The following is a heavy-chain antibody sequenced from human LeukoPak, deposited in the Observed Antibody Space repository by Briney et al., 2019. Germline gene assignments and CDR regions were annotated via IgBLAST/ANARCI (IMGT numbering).Heavy chain of an antibody. D-gene: IGHD6-13*01. CDR2: INPNNGDT. Sequence: ASVKVSCKTSGYIFTDYYLHWVRQAPGQGLEWMGWINPNNGDTDYPQKLQGRVTMTTDTSTSTAYMELRSLRSDDTAVYYCASAIAAAGSFDYWGQGTLVTVSS. CDR1: GYIFTDYY. CDR3: ASAIAAAGSFDY. J-gene: IGHJ4*02. V-gene: IGHV1/OR15-2*02.